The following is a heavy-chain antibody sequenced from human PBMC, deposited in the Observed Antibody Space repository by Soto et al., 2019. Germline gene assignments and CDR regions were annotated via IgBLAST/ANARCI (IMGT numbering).Heavy chain of an antibody. V-gene: IGHV3-30*18. CDR2: ISSDGNNK. D-gene: IGHD7-27*01. J-gene: IGHJ4*01. Sequence: GGSLRLSCGASGFNFNSYGMHWVRQAPGKGLEWVAVISSDGNNKYYADSVKGRFTISRDNSKNTLYLHMNSLRTEDTAVYYCAKEALGIADYWGHGTLLTVSS. CDR3: AKEALGIADY. CDR1: GFNFNSYG.